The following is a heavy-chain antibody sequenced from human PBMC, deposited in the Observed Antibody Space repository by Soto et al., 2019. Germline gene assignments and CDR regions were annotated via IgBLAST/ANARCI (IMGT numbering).Heavy chain of an antibody. J-gene: IGHJ4*02. D-gene: IGHD6-13*01. CDR1: GYTFTSYG. CDR2: ISAYNGNT. Sequence: ASVKVSCKASGYTFTSYGISWVRQAPGQGLEWMGWISAYNGNTNYAQKLQGRVTMTTDTSTSTAYMELRSLRSDDTAVYYCASPRAAAGNPISLDYWGQGTLVTVSS. V-gene: IGHV1-18*01. CDR3: ASPRAAAGNPISLDY.